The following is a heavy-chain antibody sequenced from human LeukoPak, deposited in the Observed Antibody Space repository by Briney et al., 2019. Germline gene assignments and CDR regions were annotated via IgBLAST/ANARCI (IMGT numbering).Heavy chain of an antibody. CDR3: ATMHRVEYYFDY. D-gene: IGHD5-24*01. CDR2: ISPYNGNT. J-gene: IGHJ4*02. Sequence: ASVKVSCKASGDSFTSAGISWVRQAPGQGLEWMGWISPYNGNTNYVQKFQGRVTMTTDTSTSTAYMELRSLRSDDTAVYYCATMHRVEYYFDYWGQGTLVTVSS. V-gene: IGHV1-18*01. CDR1: GDSFTSAG.